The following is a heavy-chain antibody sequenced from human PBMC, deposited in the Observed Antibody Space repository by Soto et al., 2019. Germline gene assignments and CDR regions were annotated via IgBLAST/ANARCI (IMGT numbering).Heavy chain of an antibody. V-gene: IGHV3-74*01. Sequence: VQLVESGGDLVQRGGSLRLSCAASGFPFSSYWMHWVRHTPGKGLDWVARISGDGVTTYYADSVTGRFTVSRDNAKNTVSLQISALRAEDTAVYYCAREYYGLLTGYYTDYWGQGTLVSVSS. CDR3: AREYYGLLTGYYTDY. J-gene: IGHJ4*02. CDR2: ISGDGVTT. D-gene: IGHD3-9*01. CDR1: GFPFSSYW.